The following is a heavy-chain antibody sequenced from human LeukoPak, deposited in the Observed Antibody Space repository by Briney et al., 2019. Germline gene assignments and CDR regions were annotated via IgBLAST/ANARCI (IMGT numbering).Heavy chain of an antibody. Sequence: GGSLRLSCSASGFTFSRDYMSWVRQAPGKGLECVAKIKPDGSEKFYMESVRGRFTISRDNSKNSLYLHLNSLRDEDTAVYYCAREIWRRFDHWGQGRLVAVSS. CDR2: IKPDGSEK. CDR3: AREIWRRFDH. V-gene: IGHV3-7*01. D-gene: IGHD2/OR15-2a*01. J-gene: IGHJ4*02. CDR1: GFTFSRDY.